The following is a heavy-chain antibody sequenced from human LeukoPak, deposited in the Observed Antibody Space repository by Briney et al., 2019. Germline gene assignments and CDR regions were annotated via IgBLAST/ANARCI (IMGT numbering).Heavy chain of an antibody. CDR3: ARGHSSSWGDHY. J-gene: IGHJ4*02. D-gene: IGHD6-13*01. Sequence: GSLRLSCAASGFTFSSYSMNWVRQAPGKGLEWVSSISSSSSYIYYADSVKGRFTISRDNAKNSLYLQMNSLRAEDTAVYYCARGHSSSWGDHYWGQGTLVTVSS. CDR2: ISSSSSYI. V-gene: IGHV3-21*01. CDR1: GFTFSSYS.